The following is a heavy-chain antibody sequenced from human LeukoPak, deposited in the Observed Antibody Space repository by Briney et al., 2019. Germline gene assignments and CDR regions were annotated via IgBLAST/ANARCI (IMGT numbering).Heavy chain of an antibody. J-gene: IGHJ6*02. Sequence: SGTLSLTCTVSGGSISSYYWSWIRQPPGKGLEWIGCIYYSGSTNYNPSLKSRVTISVDTSKNQFSLKLSSVTAADTAVYYCAREGYYGSGTPGRDYGMDVWGQGTTVTVSS. D-gene: IGHD3-10*01. V-gene: IGHV4-59*01. CDR3: AREGYYGSGTPGRDYGMDV. CDR2: IYYSGST. CDR1: GGSISSYY.